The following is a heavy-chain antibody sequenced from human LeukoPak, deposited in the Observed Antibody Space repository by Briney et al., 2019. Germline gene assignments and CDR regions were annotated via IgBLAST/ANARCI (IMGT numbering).Heavy chain of an antibody. Sequence: GGSLRLSCAASGNYWMHWVRQAPGKGLVWVSHINSDGSWTSYADSVKGRFTISKDNAKNTVYLQTNSLRAGDTAVYYCVSFYETYWGRGTLVTVSS. CDR1: GNYW. V-gene: IGHV3-74*01. D-gene: IGHD2-2*01. J-gene: IGHJ4*02. CDR3: VSFYETY. CDR2: INSDGSWT.